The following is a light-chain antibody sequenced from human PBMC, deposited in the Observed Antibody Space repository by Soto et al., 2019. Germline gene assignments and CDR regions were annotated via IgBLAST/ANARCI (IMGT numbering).Light chain of an antibody. CDR3: CSFAGSSPYV. CDR1: SSDVGRYDY. Sequence: QSGLTQPRSVSASPGQSVTISCTGTSSDVGRYDYVSWYQQHPGKAPKLIVYDVTERPSGVPDRFSGSKSGNTASLTISGLQAEDEADYSCCSFAGSSPYVFGTGTRSPS. J-gene: IGLJ1*01. CDR2: DVT. V-gene: IGLV2-11*01.